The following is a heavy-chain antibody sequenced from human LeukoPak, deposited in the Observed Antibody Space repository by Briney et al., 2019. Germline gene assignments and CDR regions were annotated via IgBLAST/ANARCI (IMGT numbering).Heavy chain of an antibody. CDR2: IIPVLNIT. D-gene: IGHD5-18*01. J-gene: IGHJ6*02. CDR1: GGTFSTYD. V-gene: IGHV1-69*04. Sequence: ASVTVSCKASGGTFSTYDITWVRQAPGQGLEWMGRIIPVLNITNYAQKFQGRVTITRDTSTSTVYMELSSLRSEETAVYYCARDQGLTAPPPYGLDVWGQGTTVIVSS. CDR3: ARDQGLTAPPPYGLDV.